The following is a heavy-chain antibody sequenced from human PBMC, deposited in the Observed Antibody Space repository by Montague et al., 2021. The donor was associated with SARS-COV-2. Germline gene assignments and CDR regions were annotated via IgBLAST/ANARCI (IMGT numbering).Heavy chain of an antibody. D-gene: IGHD3/OR15-3a*01. Sequence: TYYSPSLKSRLTISLDSSKNQFSLQARSVTAADTAVYYCVRVLDNRGRDYWGQGTLVTVSS. V-gene: IGHV4-30-2*04. CDR3: VRVLDNRGRDY. CDR2: T. J-gene: IGHJ4*02.